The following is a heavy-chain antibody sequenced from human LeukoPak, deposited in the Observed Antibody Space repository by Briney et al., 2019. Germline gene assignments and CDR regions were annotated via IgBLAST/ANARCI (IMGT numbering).Heavy chain of an antibody. CDR2: IYTTGST. D-gene: IGHD3-10*01. J-gene: IGHJ4*02. CDR3: AGNYYGSGSYYSEDRY. Sequence: SQTLSLTCTVSGGSISSGSYYWSWIRQPAGKGLEGLGRIYTTGSTNYNPSLKSRVTISVDTSKNQFSLKLSSVTAADTAVYYCAGNYYGSGSYYSEDRYWGQGTLVTVSS. V-gene: IGHV4-61*02. CDR1: GGSISSGSYY.